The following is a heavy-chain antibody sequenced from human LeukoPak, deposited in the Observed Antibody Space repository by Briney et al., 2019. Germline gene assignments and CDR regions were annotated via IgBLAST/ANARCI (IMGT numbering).Heavy chain of an antibody. D-gene: IGHD3-22*01. CDR3: AKDRLRALGYYYDSSGYREYYFDY. CDR1: GFTFSSYW. Sequence: GGSLRLSCAASGFTFSSYWMSWVRQAPGKGLEWVANIKQDGSEKYYVDSVKGRFTISRDSANNSVYLQMNSLRAEDTAVYYCAKDRLRALGYYYDSSGYREYYFDYWGQGTLVTVSS. CDR2: IKQDGSEK. V-gene: IGHV3-7*03. J-gene: IGHJ4*02.